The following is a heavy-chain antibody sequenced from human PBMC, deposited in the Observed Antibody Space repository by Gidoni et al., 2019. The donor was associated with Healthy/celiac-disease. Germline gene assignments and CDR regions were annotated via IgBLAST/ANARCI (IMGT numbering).Heavy chain of an antibody. D-gene: IGHD3-3*01. CDR3: ARRGNVLRFLEWFVDY. CDR1: GGSFSGYY. J-gene: IGHJ4*02. CDR2: INHSGST. Sequence: QVQLQQWGAGLLKPSETLSLTCAVYGGSFSGYYWSWIRQPPGKGLEWIGEINHSGSTNYNPSLKSRVTISVDTSKNQFSLKLSSVTAADTAVYYCARRGNVLRFLEWFVDYWGQGTLVTVSS. V-gene: IGHV4-34*01.